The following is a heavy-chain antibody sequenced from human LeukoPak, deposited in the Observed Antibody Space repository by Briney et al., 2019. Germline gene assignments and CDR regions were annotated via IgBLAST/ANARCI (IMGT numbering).Heavy chain of an antibody. CDR1: GYTFTSYS. V-gene: IGHV1-18*01. Sequence: GASVKVSCKASGYTFTSYSISWVRQAPGQGLEWVGWISAYNGNTNYAQKLQGRVTMTTDTSTSTAYMELRSLRSDDTAVYYCARDQRKGGAAPPYGMDVWGQGTTVTVSS. D-gene: IGHD6-13*01. CDR2: ISAYNGNT. J-gene: IGHJ6*02. CDR3: ARDQRKGGAAPPYGMDV.